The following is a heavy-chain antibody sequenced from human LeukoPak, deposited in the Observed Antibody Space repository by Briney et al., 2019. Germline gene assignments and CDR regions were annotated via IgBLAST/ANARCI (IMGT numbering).Heavy chain of an antibody. CDR2: ISTSSSYI. Sequence: GGSLRLSCAGSGFTFSSYSMNWVRQAPGKGLEWASSISTSSSYIYYADSVKGRFTISRDNAKNSLYLQMNSLRAEDTAVYYCARELLLCGGDCYSAFDIWGQETMVTVSS. D-gene: IGHD2-21*02. V-gene: IGHV3-21*01. CDR3: ARELLLCGGDCYSAFDI. J-gene: IGHJ3*02. CDR1: GFTFSSYS.